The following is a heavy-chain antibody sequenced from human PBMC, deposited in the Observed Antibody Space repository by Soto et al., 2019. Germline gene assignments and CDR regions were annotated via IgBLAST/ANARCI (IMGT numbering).Heavy chain of an antibody. Sequence: PSETLSLTCTVSGGSISSHYWSWIRQPPGKGLEGIGYIYDSGSTNYHPSLNSRVTISVDTSKSQFSLKLNSVTAADTAVYYCARLEELRYYFDYWGQGTLVTVS. V-gene: IGHV4-59*08. J-gene: IGHJ4*02. CDR1: GGSISSHY. CDR2: IYDSGST. CDR3: ARLEELRYYFDY. D-gene: IGHD1-1*01.